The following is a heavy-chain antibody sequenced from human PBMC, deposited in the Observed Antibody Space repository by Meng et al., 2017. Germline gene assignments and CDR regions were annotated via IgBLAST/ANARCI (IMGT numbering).Heavy chain of an antibody. CDR2: INHSGST. V-gene: IGHV4-34*01. Sequence: GSLRLSCAVYGGSFSGYYWSWIRQPPGKGLEWIGEINHSGSTNYNPSLKSRVTISVDTSKNQFSLKLSSVTAADTAMYYCARENQGGIVEGGPTYYFDYWGQGALVTVSS. D-gene: IGHD6-13*01. CDR3: ARENQGGIVEGGPTYYFDY. CDR1: GGSFSGYY. J-gene: IGHJ4*02.